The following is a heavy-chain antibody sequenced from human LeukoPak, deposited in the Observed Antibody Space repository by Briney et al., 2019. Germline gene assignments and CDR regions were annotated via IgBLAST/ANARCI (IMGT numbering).Heavy chain of an antibody. CDR1: GYTFTSSG. D-gene: IGHD1-26*01. CDR3: ARDRVQIVGASSVYFQY. V-gene: IGHV1-18*01. Sequence: ASVKVSCKASGYTFTSSGISWVRQAPGQGLEWMGWISGYNGNTKYAQRFQGRVTMTTDTSTSTVYMDLRRLRSDDTAMYFCARDRVQIVGASSVYFQYWGQGTLVTVSS. J-gene: IGHJ1*01. CDR2: ISGYNGNT.